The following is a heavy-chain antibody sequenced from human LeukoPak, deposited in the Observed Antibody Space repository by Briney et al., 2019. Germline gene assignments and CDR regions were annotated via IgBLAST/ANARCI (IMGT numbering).Heavy chain of an antibody. CDR1: GYSFTAYW. D-gene: IGHD6-6*01. Sequence: GQSLKISCKGSGYSFTAYWIGWVRQIPGKGLEWMGIIYPGDSDTRYSPSFQGQVTISADKSISTAYLHWSSLKASDTARYYCARQVEYSSSRVFDPWGQGTLVTVSS. CDR2: IYPGDSDT. J-gene: IGHJ5*02. CDR3: ARQVEYSSSRVFDP. V-gene: IGHV5-51*01.